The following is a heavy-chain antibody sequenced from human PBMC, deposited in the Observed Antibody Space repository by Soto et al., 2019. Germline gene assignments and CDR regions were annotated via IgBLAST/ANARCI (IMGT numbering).Heavy chain of an antibody. CDR1: GFTFSSYG. CDR3: AKAIGYCSSTSCYTGMDV. J-gene: IGHJ6*02. Sequence: GGSLRLSCAASGFTFSSYGMHWVRPAPGKGLEGVAVISYDGSNKYYADSVRGRFTISRDNSKNTLYLQMNSLGAEDTAVYYCAKAIGYCSSTSCYTGMDVWGQGTTVTVSS. V-gene: IGHV3-30*18. D-gene: IGHD2-2*01. CDR2: ISYDGSNK.